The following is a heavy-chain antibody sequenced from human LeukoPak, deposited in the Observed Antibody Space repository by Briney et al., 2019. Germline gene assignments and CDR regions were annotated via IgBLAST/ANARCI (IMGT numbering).Heavy chain of an antibody. V-gene: IGHV3-21*01. J-gene: IGHJ4*02. D-gene: IGHD5-12*01. CDR1: GFTFSTYG. Sequence: GGSLRLSCAASGFTFSTYGMNWVRQAPGKGLESVSSISSSSRYIYYADSVKGRFTISRDNAKNSLYLQMNSLRAEDTAVYYCARGPSGYDPHFDYWGQGTLVTVSS. CDR2: ISSSSRYI. CDR3: ARGPSGYDPHFDY.